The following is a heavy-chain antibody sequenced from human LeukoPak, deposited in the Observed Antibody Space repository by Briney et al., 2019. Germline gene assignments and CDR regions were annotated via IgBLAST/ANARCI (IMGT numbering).Heavy chain of an antibody. J-gene: IGHJ6*02. V-gene: IGHV3-23*01. CDR1: GFTFSSYG. Sequence: PGGSLRLSCAASGFTFSSYGMSWVRQAPGKGLEWVSGITGSGGNTYYADSVKGRFTISRDNSKNTVYVQMNSLRAEDTAVYYCAKGVGYGGMDVWGQGTTVTVSS. CDR3: AKGVGYGGMDV. D-gene: IGHD2-8*01. CDR2: ITGSGGNT.